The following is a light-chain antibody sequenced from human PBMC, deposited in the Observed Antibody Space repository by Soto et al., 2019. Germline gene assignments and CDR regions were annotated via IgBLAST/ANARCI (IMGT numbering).Light chain of an antibody. Sequence: ENVLTQSPGTLSLSPGGGATISCRASQSVTKNFLAWYQQKPGQAPRLLIYGASSRPGGIPDRFSGSGSGTDFTLTISSLEPEDFAVYYCQQRTNWPITFGQGTRLEI. CDR2: GAS. CDR1: QSVTKNF. J-gene: IGKJ5*01. CDR3: QQRTNWPIT. V-gene: IGKV3D-20*02.